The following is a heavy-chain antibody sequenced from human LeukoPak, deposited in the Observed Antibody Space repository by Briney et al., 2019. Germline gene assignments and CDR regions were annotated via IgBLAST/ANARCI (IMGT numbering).Heavy chain of an antibody. CDR1: GGTFSSYA. J-gene: IGHJ4*02. D-gene: IGHD6-19*01. CDR3: ARDNQGYSSGWYYFDY. Sequence: ASVKVSCKASGGTFSSYAISWVRQAPGQGLEWMGRITPIFGTANYAQKFQGRVTITTDESTSTAYMELSSLRSEDTAVYYCARDNQGYSSGWYYFDYWGQGTLVTVSS. CDR2: ITPIFGTA. V-gene: IGHV1-69*05.